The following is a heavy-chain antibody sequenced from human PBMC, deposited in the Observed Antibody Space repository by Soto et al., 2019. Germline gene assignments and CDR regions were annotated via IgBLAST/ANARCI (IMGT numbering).Heavy chain of an antibody. V-gene: IGHV2-5*01. Sequence: QGTLKESGPTLVKPTQTPTLTCSFSGFSLSTSGVGVGWIRQFPGKALEWLALIYWSGDEHYRPSLKSRLSIVKDTSKNHVVLIMTDMDPVDTATYYCARGLATLPVFAFDIWGQGTMVTVSS. CDR3: ARGLATLPVFAFDI. CDR2: IYWSGDE. D-gene: IGHD6-6*01. CDR1: GFSLSTSGVG. J-gene: IGHJ3*02.